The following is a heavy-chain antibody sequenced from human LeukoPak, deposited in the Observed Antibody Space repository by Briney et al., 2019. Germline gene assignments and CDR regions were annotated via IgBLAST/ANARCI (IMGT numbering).Heavy chain of an antibody. D-gene: IGHD4-17*01. Sequence: GGSLRLSCEGSGFSFSSHAMHWVRQAPGKGLEWVAVIWYDGTNKNYVDSVKGRFAISRDNSKNTLYLQMGSLRVEDTAVYYCARERFGDYVEYFDVWGRGTLVSVSS. CDR2: IWYDGTNK. CDR3: ARERFGDYVEYFDV. CDR1: GFSFSSHA. V-gene: IGHV3-33*01. J-gene: IGHJ2*01.